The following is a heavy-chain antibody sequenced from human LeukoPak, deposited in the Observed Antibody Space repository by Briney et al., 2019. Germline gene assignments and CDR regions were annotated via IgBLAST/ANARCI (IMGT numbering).Heavy chain of an antibody. CDR2: ISGRDGST. CDR3: ARGPSGYHNT. D-gene: IGHD5-12*01. CDR1: GFTFSSYA. Sequence: QSGGSLRLSCATSGFTFSSYAMSWVRQAPGKGLEWVSGISGRDGSTYYADSVKGRFTISRDNSKNTLYLQMNSLRAEDTAVYYCARGPSGYHNTGGQGTLVTVSS. J-gene: IGHJ4*02. V-gene: IGHV3-23*01.